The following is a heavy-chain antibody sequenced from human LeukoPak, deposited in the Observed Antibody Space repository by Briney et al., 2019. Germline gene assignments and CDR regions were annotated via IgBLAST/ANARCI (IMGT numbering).Heavy chain of an antibody. CDR1: GGSISSSNW. J-gene: IGHJ3*02. CDR3: ARDLGETVVVYAFDI. CDR2: IYHSGST. D-gene: IGHD2-15*01. Sequence: PSGTLSLTCAVSGGSISSSNWWSWVRQPPGKGLEWIGEIYHSGSTNYNPSLKSRVTISVDKSKNQFSLKLSSVTAADTAVYYCARDLGETVVVYAFDIWGQGTMVTVSS. V-gene: IGHV4-4*02.